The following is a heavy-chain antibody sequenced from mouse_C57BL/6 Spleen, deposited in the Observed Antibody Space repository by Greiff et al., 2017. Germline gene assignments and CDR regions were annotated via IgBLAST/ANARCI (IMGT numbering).Heavy chain of an antibody. J-gene: IGHJ4*01. CDR1: GFTFSDYG. D-gene: IGHD1-1*01. CDR3: ARRYYGSSYGGYAMDY. Sequence: EVKLMESGGGLVKPGGSLKLSCAASGFTFSDYGMHWVRQAPEKGLEWVAYISSGSSTIYYADTVKGRFTISRDNAKNTLFLQMTSLRSEDTAMYYCARRYYGSSYGGYAMDYWGQGTSVTVSS. CDR2: ISSGSSTI. V-gene: IGHV5-17*01.